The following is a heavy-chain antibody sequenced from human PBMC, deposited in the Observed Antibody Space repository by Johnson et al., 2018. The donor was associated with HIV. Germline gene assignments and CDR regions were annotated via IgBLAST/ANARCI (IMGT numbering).Heavy chain of an antibody. D-gene: IGHD1-14*01. J-gene: IGHJ3*02. CDR3: TTAFTVTGAFDI. Sequence: VQLVESGGGLVKPGGSLRLPCAASGFTFSNAWMTWVRQAPGKGLEWVGRIKSKSDGGTTDYAAPVRGRFAISRDDSKNTLYLQMNSLKTEDTAVYYCTTAFTVTGAFDIWGQGTMVTVSS. CDR1: GFTFSNAW. V-gene: IGHV3-15*01. CDR2: IKSKSDGGTT.